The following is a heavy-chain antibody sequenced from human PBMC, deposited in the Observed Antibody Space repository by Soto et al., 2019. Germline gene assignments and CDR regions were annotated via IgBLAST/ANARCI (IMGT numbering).Heavy chain of an antibody. D-gene: IGHD3-10*01. Sequence: ASVKVSCKTSGYSFTKYGLHWVRQAPGQRLEWMGWINPGNGDTKYSQKFQGRVTITRDTSATTAYMELSSLRSEDTAVYYCVRPLPSGRNYGLDVWGQGTTVTVSS. CDR2: INPGNGDT. J-gene: IGHJ6*02. CDR1: GYSFTKYG. V-gene: IGHV1-3*01. CDR3: VRPLPSGRNYGLDV.